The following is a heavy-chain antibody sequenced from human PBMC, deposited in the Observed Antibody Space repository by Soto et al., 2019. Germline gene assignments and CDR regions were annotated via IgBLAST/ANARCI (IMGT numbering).Heavy chain of an antibody. D-gene: IGHD1-26*01. CDR3: ARSSGTYSDFDY. CDR2: INPNSGGT. V-gene: IGHV1-2*02. Sequence: GASVKVSCKASGYSFTAYCVHWVRQAPGQGLEWMGWINPNSGGTNYAQRFQGRVAMTTDTSTNTAYMELNSLKSDDTARYFWARSSGTYSDFDYGGQGTQVTVSS. J-gene: IGHJ4*01. CDR1: GYSFTAYC.